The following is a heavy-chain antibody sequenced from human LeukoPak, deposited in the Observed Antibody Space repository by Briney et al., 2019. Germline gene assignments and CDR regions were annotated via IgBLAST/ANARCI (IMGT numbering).Heavy chain of an antibody. J-gene: IGHJ6*03. CDR1: GYTFTSYD. CDR3: ARGIEAYYYYYMDV. D-gene: IGHD3-22*01. V-gene: IGHV1-8*03. CDR2: MNPNSGNT. Sequence: ASVKVSCKASGYTFTSYDINWVRQATGQGLEWMGWMNPNSGNTGYAQKFQGRVTITRNTSISTAYMELSSLRSEDTAVYYCARGIEAYYYYYMDVWGKGTTVTVSS.